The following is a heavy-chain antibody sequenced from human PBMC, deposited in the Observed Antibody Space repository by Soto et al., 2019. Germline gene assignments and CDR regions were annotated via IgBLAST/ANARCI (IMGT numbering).Heavy chain of an antibody. D-gene: IGHD3-22*01. Sequence: PGGSLRLSCAASGFTFSSYGMHWVRQAPGKGLEWVAVIWYDGSNKYYADSVKGRFTISRDNSKNTLYLQMNSLRAEDTAVYYCARGPGTVSGYYSNWFDPWGQGTLVTVSS. CDR2: IWYDGSNK. CDR3: ARGPGTVSGYYSNWFDP. J-gene: IGHJ5*02. CDR1: GFTFSSYG. V-gene: IGHV3-33*01.